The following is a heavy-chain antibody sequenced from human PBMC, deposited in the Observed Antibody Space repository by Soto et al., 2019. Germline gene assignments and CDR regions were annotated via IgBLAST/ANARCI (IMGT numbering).Heavy chain of an antibody. D-gene: IGHD3-3*01. V-gene: IGHV3-48*02. CDR1: GFTFSSYS. CDR3: ARVGSYYDFWSGYRTGYGMDV. Sequence: PGGSLRLSCAASGFTFSSYSMNWVRQAPGKGLEWVSYISSSSTIYYADSVKGRFTISRDNAKNSLYLQMNSLRDEDTAVYYCARVGSYYDFWSGYRTGYGMDVWGQGTTVTVSS. CDR2: ISSSSTI. J-gene: IGHJ6*02.